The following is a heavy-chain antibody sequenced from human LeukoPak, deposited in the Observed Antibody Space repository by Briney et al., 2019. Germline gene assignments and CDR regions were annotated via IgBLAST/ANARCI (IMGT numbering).Heavy chain of an antibody. Sequence: GGSLRLSCAASGFTFSSYEMNWVRQAPGKGLEWVSYISSSGSTIYYADSVKGRFTISRDNAKNSLYLQMNDLRAEDTAVYYCARDRDFDILTGYYPDGFDIWGQGTVVTVSS. V-gene: IGHV3-48*03. D-gene: IGHD3-9*01. CDR1: GFTFSSYE. CDR3: ARDRDFDILTGYYPDGFDI. J-gene: IGHJ3*02. CDR2: ISSSGSTI.